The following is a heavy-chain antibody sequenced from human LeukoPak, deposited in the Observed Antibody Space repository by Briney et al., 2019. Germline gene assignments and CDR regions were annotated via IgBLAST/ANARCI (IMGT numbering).Heavy chain of an antibody. D-gene: IGHD3-10*02. CDR3: AELGITMIGGV. CDR1: GFTFSSYG. Sequence: GGSLRLSCAASGFTFSSYGMHWVRRAPGKGLEWVSYISSSGSTIYYADSVKGRFTISRDNAKNSLYLQMNSLRAEDTAVYYCAELGITMIGGVWGKGTTVTISS. V-gene: IGHV3-48*04. J-gene: IGHJ6*04. CDR2: ISSSGSTI.